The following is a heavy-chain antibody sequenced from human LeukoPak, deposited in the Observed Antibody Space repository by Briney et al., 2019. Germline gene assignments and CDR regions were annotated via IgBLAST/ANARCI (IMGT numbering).Heavy chain of an antibody. Sequence: GASVKVSCKASGYTFTSYGISWVRQAPGQGLEWTGWISAYNGNANYAQKLQGRVTMTTDTSTSTAYMELRSLRSDDTAVYYCARDDRSYSSYWHGDYWGQGTLVTVSS. CDR3: ARDDRSYSSYWHGDY. J-gene: IGHJ4*02. CDR1: GYTFTSYG. CDR2: ISAYNGNA. D-gene: IGHD6-19*01. V-gene: IGHV1-18*04.